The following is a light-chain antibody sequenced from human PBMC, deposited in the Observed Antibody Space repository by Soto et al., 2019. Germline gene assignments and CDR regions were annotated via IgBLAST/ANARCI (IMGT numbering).Light chain of an antibody. CDR2: DAS. V-gene: IGKV3-11*01. CDR3: QQRSNWPPIT. CDR1: QSAGTA. J-gene: IGKJ5*01. Sequence: EIVLTQSPGTLSLSPGQRATLSCRASQSAGTAFAWYQQKPGQAPRLLIYDASNRATGIPARFSGSGSGTDFTLTISSLEPEDFAVYYCQQRSNWPPITFGQGTRLEIK.